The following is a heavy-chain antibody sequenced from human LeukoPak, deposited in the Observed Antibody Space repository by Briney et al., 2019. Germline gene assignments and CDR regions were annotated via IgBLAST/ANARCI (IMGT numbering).Heavy chain of an antibody. J-gene: IGHJ5*02. CDR3: ARDLAGIVGVTAWFDP. CDR2: INAGNGNT. D-gene: IGHD1-26*01. V-gene: IGHV1-3*01. Sequence: ASVKVSCKASGYTFTSYAMHWVRQAPGQRLEWMGWINAGNGNTKYSQKFQGRVTITRDTSASTAYMELSSLRSEDTAVYYCARDLAGIVGVTAWFDPWGQGTLVTVSS. CDR1: GYTFTSYA.